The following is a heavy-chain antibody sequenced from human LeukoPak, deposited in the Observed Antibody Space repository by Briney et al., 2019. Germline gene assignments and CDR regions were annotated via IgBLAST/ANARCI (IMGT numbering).Heavy chain of an antibody. CDR1: GGTFSRYW. D-gene: IGHD2-15*01. CDR3: VREPYCSGGSCYTSGFDC. Sequence: PGGSLRLSCAASGGTFSRYWMHWVRQAPGKGLVWVSRIKNDGSSTTYADAVKGRFTISRNNANNTLSLQMNSLRAEDTAVYYCVREPYCSGGSCYTSGFDCWGQGTLVTVSS. CDR2: IKNDGSST. V-gene: IGHV3-74*01. J-gene: IGHJ4*02.